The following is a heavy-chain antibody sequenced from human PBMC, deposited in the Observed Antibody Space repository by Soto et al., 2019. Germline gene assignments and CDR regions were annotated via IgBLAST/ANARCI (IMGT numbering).Heavy chain of an antibody. D-gene: IGHD3-16*01. CDR1: VFPFGANA. CDR2: LSSDGFGA. CDR3: ARDLGGPDY. V-gene: IGHV3-74*03. J-gene: IGHJ4*02. Sequence: PGGFLRLSCVVSVFPFGANAMSWVRQVPGRGLEWVARLSSDGFGAAYADSVKGRFFISRDIARNTLSLQMNSLRADDTAVYYCARDLGGPDYWGRGTSVTVSS.